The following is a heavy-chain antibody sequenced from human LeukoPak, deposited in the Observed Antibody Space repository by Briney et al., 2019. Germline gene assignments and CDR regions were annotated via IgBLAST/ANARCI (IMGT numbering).Heavy chain of an antibody. Sequence: ASVKVSCKASGYTFTTYGISWVRQAPGQGLEWMGWISTYDGNTNYAQNLQGRVTMTTDTFTSTAYMELRSLRSVDTAVYYCVRAVVVVSTAIRDYYYYSYMDVWGKGTTVTVSS. CDR2: ISTYDGNT. CDR3: VRAVVVVSTAIRDYYYYSYMDV. D-gene: IGHD2-2*01. J-gene: IGHJ6*03. V-gene: IGHV1-18*01. CDR1: GYTFTTYG.